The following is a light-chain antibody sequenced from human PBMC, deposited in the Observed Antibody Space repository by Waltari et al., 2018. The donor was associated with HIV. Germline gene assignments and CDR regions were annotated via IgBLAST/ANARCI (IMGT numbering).Light chain of an antibody. V-gene: IGLV2-11*01. CDR3: CSFAGSYIV. Sequence: QSALTQPRSVSGSPGQSVTISCTGTSSDFGAYNRFSWYQQHPGKAPKVVIYDVRERPAGVPDRFSGSKSANTASLTISGLQADDEADYHCCSFAGSYIVFGTGTKVTVL. CDR1: SSDFGAYNR. J-gene: IGLJ1*01. CDR2: DVR.